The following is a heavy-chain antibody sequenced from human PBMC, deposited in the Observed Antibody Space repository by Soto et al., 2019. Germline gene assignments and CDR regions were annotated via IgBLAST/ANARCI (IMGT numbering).Heavy chain of an antibody. D-gene: IGHD3-22*01. CDR1: GGSISRGAYY. V-gene: IGHV4-30-4*08. Sequence: SETLSLTCTVSGGSISRGAYYWSWIRQQPGKGLEWIGFIYYSVRTYYNPSLKSRVTISVDTSKNHFSLKLSSVTAADTAVYYCARGTNYDLGAVDYWGQGTLVTVSS. CDR3: ARGTNYDLGAVDY. J-gene: IGHJ4*02. CDR2: IYYSVRT.